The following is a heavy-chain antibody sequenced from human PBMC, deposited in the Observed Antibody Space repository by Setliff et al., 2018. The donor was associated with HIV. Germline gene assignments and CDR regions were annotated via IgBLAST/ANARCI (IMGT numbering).Heavy chain of an antibody. CDR1: GGSMSRFY. D-gene: IGHD1-1*01. CDR3: AQLGMVDDFDY. Sequence: PSETLSLTCTVSGGSMSRFYWTWIRQPPGKGLEWIGYIYYSGSTNYHPSLKSRVTISVDTSKNHFSLNLRSVTAADTAVYYCAQLGMVDDFDYWGQGTLVTVSS. CDR2: IYYSGST. V-gene: IGHV4-59*01. J-gene: IGHJ4*02.